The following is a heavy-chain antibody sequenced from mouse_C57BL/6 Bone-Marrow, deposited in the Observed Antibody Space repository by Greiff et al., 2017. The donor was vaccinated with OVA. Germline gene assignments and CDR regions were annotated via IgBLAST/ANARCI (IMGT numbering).Heavy chain of an antibody. CDR3: ARYYYGSSYYFDY. V-gene: IGHV1-7*01. J-gene: IGHJ2*01. CDR2: INPSSGYT. Sequence: VQLKESGAELAKPGASVKLSCKASGYTFTSYWMHWVKQRPGQGLEWIGYINPSSGYTKYNQKFKDKATLTADKSSSTAYMQLSSLTYEDSAVYYCARYYYGSSYYFDYWGQGTTLTVSS. D-gene: IGHD1-1*01. CDR1: GYTFTSYW.